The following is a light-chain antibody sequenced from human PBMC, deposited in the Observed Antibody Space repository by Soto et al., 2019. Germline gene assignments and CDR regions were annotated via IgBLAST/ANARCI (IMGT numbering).Light chain of an antibody. CDR3: QQYKGWPT. CDR1: QSVSSN. J-gene: IGKJ1*01. V-gene: IGKV3-15*01. CDR2: GAS. Sequence: IVLTQSPATLSLSPGKRATLSCRASQSVSSNLAWYQQKPGQAPRLLIYGASTRATGIPARFSGSGSGTEFALTISSLQSEDFAVYYCQQYKGWPTFGQGTKVDIK.